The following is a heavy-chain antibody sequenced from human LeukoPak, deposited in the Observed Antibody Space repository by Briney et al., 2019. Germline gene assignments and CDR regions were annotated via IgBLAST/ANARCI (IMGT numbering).Heavy chain of an antibody. Sequence: SETLSLTCTVSGGSISSYHWSWIRQPAGKGLEWIGRIYTSGSTNYNPSLKSRVTISVDKSKNQFSLKLTSVTAADTAVYYCARGGAVAGGIDYWGQGTLVTVSS. CDR2: IYTSGST. D-gene: IGHD6-19*01. CDR3: ARGGAVAGGIDY. V-gene: IGHV4-4*07. CDR1: GGSISSYH. J-gene: IGHJ4*02.